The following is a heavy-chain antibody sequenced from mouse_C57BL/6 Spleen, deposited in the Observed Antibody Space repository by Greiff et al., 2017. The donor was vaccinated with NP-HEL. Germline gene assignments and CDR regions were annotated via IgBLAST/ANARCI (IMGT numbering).Heavy chain of an antibody. Sequence: EVKLVESGGGLVKPGGSLKLSCAASGFTFSSYAMSWVRQTPEKRLEWVATISDGGSYTYYPDNVKGRFTISRDNAKNNLYLQMSHLKSEDTAMYYCARERDDYGEGLAYWGQGTLVTVSA. CDR1: GFTFSSYA. CDR3: ARERDDYGEGLAY. D-gene: IGHD2-4*01. CDR2: ISDGGSYT. J-gene: IGHJ3*01. V-gene: IGHV5-4*01.